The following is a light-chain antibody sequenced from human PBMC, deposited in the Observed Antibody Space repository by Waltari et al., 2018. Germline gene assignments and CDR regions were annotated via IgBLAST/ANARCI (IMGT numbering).Light chain of an antibody. J-gene: IGLJ3*02. Sequence: QSVLTQPPSASGTPGQRVTTSCAGRSSNIGSNTVNWFQQLPGTAPKLPISSNKQRPSGVPDRFSASKSGTSASLAISGLQSEDEADYYCAAWDDSLNGWVFGGGTKLTVL. CDR1: SSNIGSNT. V-gene: IGLV1-44*01. CDR2: SNK. CDR3: AAWDDSLNGWV.